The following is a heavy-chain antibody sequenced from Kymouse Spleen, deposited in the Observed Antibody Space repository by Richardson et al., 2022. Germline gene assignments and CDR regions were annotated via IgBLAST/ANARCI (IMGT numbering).Heavy chain of an antibody. Sequence: EVQLVESGGGLVQPGRSLRLSCAASGFTFDDYAMHWVRQAPGKGLEWVSGISWNSGSIGYADSVKGRFTISRDNAKNSLYLQMNSLRAEDTALYYCAKGNPGGVFDYWGQGTLVTVSS. J-gene: IGHJ4*02. CDR1: GFTFDDYA. V-gene: IGHV3-9*01. CDR3: AKGNPGGVFDY. CDR2: ISWNSGSI. D-gene: IGHD3-16*02,IGHD7-27*02.